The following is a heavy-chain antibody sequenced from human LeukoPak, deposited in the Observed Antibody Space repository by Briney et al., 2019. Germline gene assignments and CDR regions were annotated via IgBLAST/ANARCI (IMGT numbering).Heavy chain of an antibody. V-gene: IGHV3-23*01. D-gene: IGHD4-23*01. CDR2: VHGRT. CDR1: GFTFSSYS. J-gene: IGHJ4*02. Sequence: GGSLRLSCAASGFTFSSYSMNWVRQAPGKGLEWVSTVHGRTYYADSVKGRFTISRDDSRSTLCLQMDNLRAEDTAVYYCANSYDGKIVPFDNWGQGTLVTVSS. CDR3: ANSYDGKIVPFDN.